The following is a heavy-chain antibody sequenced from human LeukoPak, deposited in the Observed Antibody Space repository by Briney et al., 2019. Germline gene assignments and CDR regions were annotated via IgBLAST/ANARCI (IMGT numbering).Heavy chain of an antibody. Sequence: SETLSFTCTVSGGSISSYYWSWIRQPAGKGPEWIGRIYTSGSTNYNPSLKSRVTISVDKSKNQFSLKLSSVTAADTAVYYCARSYDSSGYYYDPWGQGTLVTVSS. V-gene: IGHV4-4*07. CDR2: IYTSGST. CDR1: GGSISSYY. J-gene: IGHJ5*02. CDR3: ARSYDSSGYYYDP. D-gene: IGHD3-22*01.